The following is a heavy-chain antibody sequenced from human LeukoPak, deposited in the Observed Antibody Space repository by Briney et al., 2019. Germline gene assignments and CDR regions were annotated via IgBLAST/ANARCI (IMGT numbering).Heavy chain of an antibody. D-gene: IGHD3-22*01. J-gene: IGHJ4*02. V-gene: IGHV3-7*01. CDR2: IKPDGSEK. CDR3: ARDRGNYDSSYPRDY. CDR1: GLIFSKYW. Sequence: GGSLRLSCAASGLIFSKYWMTWVRQAPGKGLEWVASIKPDGSEKYYLDSVKGRFTISRDNARDSLYLQMNSLRAEDTAVYYCARDRGNYDSSYPRDYWGQGTLVTVSS.